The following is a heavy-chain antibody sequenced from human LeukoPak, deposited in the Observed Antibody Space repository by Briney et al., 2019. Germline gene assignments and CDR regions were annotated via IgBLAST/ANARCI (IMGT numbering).Heavy chain of an antibody. Sequence: SETLSLTCTVSGGSISSSSYYWGWIRQPPGKGLEWIGSIYYSGSTYYNPSLKSRVIISADTSKNQFSLKLTSATAADTAAYYCARGPNTAGNYRAFDLWGQGTKVTVSS. CDR2: IYYSGST. V-gene: IGHV4-39*07. D-gene: IGHD4-11*01. J-gene: IGHJ3*01. CDR1: GGSISSSSYY. CDR3: ARGPNTAGNYRAFDL.